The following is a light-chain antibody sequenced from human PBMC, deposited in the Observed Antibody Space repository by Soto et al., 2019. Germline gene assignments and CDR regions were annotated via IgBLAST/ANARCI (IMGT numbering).Light chain of an antibody. J-gene: IGKJ5*01. V-gene: IGKV3-11*01. Sequence: EIVLTQSPATLSLSPGERATLSCRASQTVSSSLAWYQQKPGQAPRLLIYEASNRATGIPARFSGSGSGADFTLTISSLEPEDFAVYYCQQRSNWPPEITFGQGTRLEIK. CDR3: QQRSNWPPEIT. CDR2: EAS. CDR1: QTVSSS.